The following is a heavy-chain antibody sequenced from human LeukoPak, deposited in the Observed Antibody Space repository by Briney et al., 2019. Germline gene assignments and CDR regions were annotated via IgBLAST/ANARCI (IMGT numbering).Heavy chain of an antibody. J-gene: IGHJ5*02. CDR3: ARMITRVHWFDP. Sequence: PSETLSLTCTVSGGSISSYYWSWIRQPPGKGLEWIGYIYTSGSTNYNPSLKSRVTISVDTSKNQFSLKLSSVTAADTAVYYCARMITRVHWFDPWGQGTLVTVSS. V-gene: IGHV4-4*09. D-gene: IGHD3-16*01. CDR2: IYTSGST. CDR1: GGSISSYY.